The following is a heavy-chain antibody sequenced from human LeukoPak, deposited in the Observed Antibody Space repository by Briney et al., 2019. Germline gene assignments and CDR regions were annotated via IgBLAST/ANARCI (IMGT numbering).Heavy chain of an antibody. CDR2: INPNSGGA. D-gene: IGHD4-11*01. J-gene: IGHJ4*02. Sequence: ASVKVSCKASGYTFTDYFMHWVRRAPGQGLEWVGWINPNSGGADYAQKFQGRVTMTRDTSSNTAYMEVSRLRSDDTAVYYCARGKGIKGGADSDYLFDYWGQGTLVTVSS. CDR1: GYTFTDYF. CDR3: ARGKGIKGGADSDYLFDY. V-gene: IGHV1-2*02.